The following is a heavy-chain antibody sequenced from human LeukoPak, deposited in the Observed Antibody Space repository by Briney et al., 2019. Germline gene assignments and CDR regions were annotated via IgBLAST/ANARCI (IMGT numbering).Heavy chain of an antibody. D-gene: IGHD3-10*01. V-gene: IGHV4-59*01. Sequence: SETLSLTCTVSGGSISSYYWSWIRQPPGKGLEWIGYIYYSGSTNYNPSLKSRVTISVDTSKNQFSLKLSSVTAADTAVYYCARGNLLWFVNQYFDYWGQGTLVTASS. J-gene: IGHJ4*02. CDR3: ARGNLLWFVNQYFDY. CDR1: GGSISSYY. CDR2: IYYSGST.